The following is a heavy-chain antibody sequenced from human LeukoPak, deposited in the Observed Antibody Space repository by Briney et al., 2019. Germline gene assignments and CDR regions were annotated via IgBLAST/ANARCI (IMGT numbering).Heavy chain of an antibody. CDR3: ARYDFWSGYPTYYYYGMDV. CDR1: GFTFSSYA. V-gene: IGHV3-23*01. Sequence: GGSLRLSCAASGFTFSSYAMSWVRQAPGKGLEWVSAISGSGGSTYYADSVKGRFTISRDNSKNTLYLQMNSLRAEDTAVYYCARYDFWSGYPTYYYYGMDVWGQGTTVTVSS. CDR2: ISGSGGST. J-gene: IGHJ6*02. D-gene: IGHD3-3*01.